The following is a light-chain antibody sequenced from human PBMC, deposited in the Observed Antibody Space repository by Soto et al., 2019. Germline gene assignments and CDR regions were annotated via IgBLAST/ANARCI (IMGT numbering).Light chain of an antibody. J-gene: IGKJ1*01. V-gene: IGKV3-15*01. CDR3: QQYNNWPPTWT. Sequence: EIVMTQSPATLSVSPGERATLSCRASQSLNSNLAWYQQKPGQAPRRLIYGASTRATGIPARFSGSGSGTEFTLTISSLQSEDFAVYYCQQYNNWPPTWTFGQGTKVEI. CDR2: GAS. CDR1: QSLNSN.